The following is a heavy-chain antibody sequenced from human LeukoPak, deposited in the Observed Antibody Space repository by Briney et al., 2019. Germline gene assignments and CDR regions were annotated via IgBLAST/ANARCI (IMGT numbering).Heavy chain of an antibody. V-gene: IGHV4-34*01. D-gene: IGHD6-13*01. Sequence: PSETLSLTCAVYGGSFSGYYWSWIRQAPGKGLEWIGEINHSGSTNYNPSLKSRVTISVDTSKNQFSLKLSSVTAADTAVYYCARGLWIAAAPTDWGQGTLVTVSS. CDR2: INHSGST. J-gene: IGHJ4*02. CDR3: ARGLWIAAAPTD. CDR1: GGSFSGYY.